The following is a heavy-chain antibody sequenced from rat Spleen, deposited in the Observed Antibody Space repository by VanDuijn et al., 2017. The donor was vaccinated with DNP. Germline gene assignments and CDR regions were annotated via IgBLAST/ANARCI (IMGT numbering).Heavy chain of an antibody. Sequence: EVQLVESGGGLVRPGRSLKLSCAASGFTFSDYYMAWVRQAPKQGLEWVASITYEGSDTYYGDSVKGRFTISRDNAESVLYLQMNSLRSEDTATYYCTRQLTYYGHRRLDYWGQGVMVTVSS. J-gene: IGHJ2*01. CDR3: TRQLTYYGHRRLDY. CDR1: GFTFSDYY. D-gene: IGHD1-6*01. CDR2: ITYEGSDT. V-gene: IGHV5-22*01.